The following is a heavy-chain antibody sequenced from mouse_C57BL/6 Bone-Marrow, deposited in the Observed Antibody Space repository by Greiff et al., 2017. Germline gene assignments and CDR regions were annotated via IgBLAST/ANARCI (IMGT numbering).Heavy chain of an antibody. CDR3: AKRGDYYGSSSYYYAMDY. CDR1: GFSLTSYG. Sequence: QVQLQQSGPGLVQPSQSLSITCTVSGFSLTSYGVHWVRQSPGKGLEWLGVIWRGGSTDYTAAFMSRLSITKDNSKSQVFFKMNSLQADDTAIYYCAKRGDYYGSSSYYYAMDYWGQGTSVTVSS. V-gene: IGHV2-5*01. CDR2: IWRGGST. J-gene: IGHJ4*01. D-gene: IGHD1-1*01.